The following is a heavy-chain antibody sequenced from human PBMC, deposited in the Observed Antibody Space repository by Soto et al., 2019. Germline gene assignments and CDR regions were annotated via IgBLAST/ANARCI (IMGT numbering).Heavy chain of an antibody. D-gene: IGHD2-15*01. Sequence: EVQLAESGGGLVQPGRSLRLSCAASGFTFDDYAMHWVRQPPGKGLEWVSGINWSSGSIGYADSVKGRFTISRDNAKNSLYLQMNSLRAEDTALYYCAKVGGVTTALYWYFDLWGRGTLVTVS. CDR1: GFTFDDYA. V-gene: IGHV3-9*01. CDR2: INWSSGSI. J-gene: IGHJ2*01. CDR3: AKVGGVTTALYWYFDL.